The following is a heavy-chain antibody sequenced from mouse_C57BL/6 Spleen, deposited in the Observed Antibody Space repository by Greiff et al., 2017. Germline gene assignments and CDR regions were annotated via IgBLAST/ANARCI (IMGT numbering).Heavy chain of an antibody. CDR3: ARKVYDGSSPYWYFDF. V-gene: IGHV1-69*01. CDR2: IDPSDSYT. CDR1: GYTFTSYW. D-gene: IGHD1-1*01. J-gene: IGHJ1*03. Sequence: QVQLQQPGAELVMPGASVKLSCKASGYTFTSYWMHWVKQRPGQGLEWIGEIDPSDSYTNYNQKFKGKSTLTVDKSSSTAYMQLSSLTSEDSAVSYCARKVYDGSSPYWYFDFWGTGTTVTASS.